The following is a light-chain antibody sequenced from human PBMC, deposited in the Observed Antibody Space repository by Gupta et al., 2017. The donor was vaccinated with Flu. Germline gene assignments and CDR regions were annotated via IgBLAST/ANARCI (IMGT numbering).Light chain of an antibody. V-gene: IGKV1-39*01. Sequence: DIHMTDSPSSRSASPGDSVTITCRASQNIDNYLFWYQQKPGKAPKLLISGASTLQSGVPPRFSGSGSGTDFTLTISSLQPDDFATYYCQQSYSTTLTFGGGTKVDIK. J-gene: IGKJ4*01. CDR3: QQSYSTTLT. CDR1: QNIDNY. CDR2: GAS.